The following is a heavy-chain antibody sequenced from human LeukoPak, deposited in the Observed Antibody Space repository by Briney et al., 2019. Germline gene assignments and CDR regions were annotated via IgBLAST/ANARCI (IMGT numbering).Heavy chain of an antibody. CDR1: GFTFSSYS. CDR3: ARDGGYGDLDY. CDR2: ISSRSSYI. J-gene: IGHJ4*02. Sequence: KTGGSLRLSCAASGFTFSSYSMNWVRQAPGKGLEWVSSISSRSSYIYYADSVKGRFTISRDNAKNSLYLQMNSLRAEDTAVYYCARDGGYGDLDYWGQGTLVTVSS. V-gene: IGHV3-21*01. D-gene: IGHD5-12*01.